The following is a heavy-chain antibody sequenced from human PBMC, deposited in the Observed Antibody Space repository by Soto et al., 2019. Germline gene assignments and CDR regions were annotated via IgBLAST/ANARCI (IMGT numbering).Heavy chain of an antibody. CDR1: GYSFTTYW. J-gene: IGHJ4*02. CDR3: ARTRNDYNKRMDY. Sequence: EVQLVQSGAEVKKPGESLKISCKGSGYSFTTYWIAWVRQMPGKGLAWMGIVYPDDSDIKYSPSFQGQVTISADKSINTAYLQWSSLKASDTAMYYCARTRNDYNKRMDYWGQGTLVTVSS. V-gene: IGHV5-51*01. D-gene: IGHD4-4*01. CDR2: VYPDDSDI.